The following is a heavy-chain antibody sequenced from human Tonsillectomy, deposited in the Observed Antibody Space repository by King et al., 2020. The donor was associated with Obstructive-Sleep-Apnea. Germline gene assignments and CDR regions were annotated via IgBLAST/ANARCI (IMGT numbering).Heavy chain of an antibody. J-gene: IGHJ3*02. CDR2: IKRDGSAT. D-gene: IGHD2-8*01. CDR1: GFTFKNDW. CDR3: VRDRGDCPDVFCYDVFDI. Sequence: VQLVESGGGLVQPGGSLRLSCAASGFTFKNDWMTWVRQAPGKGLEWVANIKRDGSATNYMDFLKGRFTISRDNAKNSLYLQMNSLRAEDTAIYYCVRDRGDCPDVFCYDVFDIWGQGTVVIVSS. V-gene: IGHV3-7*01.